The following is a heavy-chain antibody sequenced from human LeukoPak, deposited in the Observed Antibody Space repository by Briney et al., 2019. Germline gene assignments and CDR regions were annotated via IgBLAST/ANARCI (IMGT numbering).Heavy chain of an antibody. V-gene: IGHV4-59*01. CDR2: IYYSGST. D-gene: IGHD3-16*01. CDR3: ARTGSTFPNWFDP. Sequence: SETLSLTCTVSGGSISSYYWSWIRQPPGKGLEWIGYIYYSGSTNYNPSLKSRVTISVDTSKNQFSLKLSSVTAADTAVYYCARTGSTFPNWFDPWGQGTLVTVSS. CDR1: GGSISSYY. J-gene: IGHJ5*02.